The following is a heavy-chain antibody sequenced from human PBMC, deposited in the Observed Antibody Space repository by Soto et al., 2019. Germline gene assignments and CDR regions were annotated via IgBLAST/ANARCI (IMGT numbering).Heavy chain of an antibody. Sequence: QVQLQESGPGLVKPSQTLSLTCSVSGVSISTDDYYWSWIRQSPGKGLEWIGYMYHSTRTHYNPSLTSRVIISVDTSKNQFSRKLNSVTAADTAVYYCARENYGDFDYWGQGILVTVSS. D-gene: IGHD4-17*01. J-gene: IGHJ4*02. V-gene: IGHV4-30-4*01. CDR3: ARENYGDFDY. CDR2: MYHSTRT. CDR1: GVSISTDDYY.